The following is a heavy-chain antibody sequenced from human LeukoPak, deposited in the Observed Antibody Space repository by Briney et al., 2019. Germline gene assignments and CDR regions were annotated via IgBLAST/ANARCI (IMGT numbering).Heavy chain of an antibody. CDR2: ISGSGGST. Sequence: GGSLRLSCAASGFTFNSYAMGWVRQAPGKGLEWVSAISGSGGSTYYADSVKGRFTISRDNSKNTLYLQMNSLRAEDTAVYYCAKDGSKTVAGTYFDYWGQGTLVTVSS. J-gene: IGHJ4*02. D-gene: IGHD6-19*01. CDR3: AKDGSKTVAGTYFDY. V-gene: IGHV3-23*01. CDR1: GFTFNSYA.